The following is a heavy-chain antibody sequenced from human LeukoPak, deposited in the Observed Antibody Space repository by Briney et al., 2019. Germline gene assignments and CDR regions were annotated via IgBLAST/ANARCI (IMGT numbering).Heavy chain of an antibody. D-gene: IGHD1-26*01. Sequence: ASVKVSCKASGYTFTSYYMHWVRQAPGQGLEWMGIINPSGGSTSYAQKFQGRVTMTRDTSISTAYMELRSLRSDDTAVYYCARDLKWELLPDYWGQGTLVTVSS. CDR1: GYTFTSYY. V-gene: IGHV1-46*01. J-gene: IGHJ4*02. CDR3: ARDLKWELLPDY. CDR2: INPSGGST.